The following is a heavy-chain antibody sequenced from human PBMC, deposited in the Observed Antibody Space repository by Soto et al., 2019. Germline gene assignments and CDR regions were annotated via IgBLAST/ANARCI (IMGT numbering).Heavy chain of an antibody. CDR2: SSGSGGST. J-gene: IGHJ6*02. CDR1: GFTFSSYA. CDR3: AKDAYYDFWSGYYGMDV. D-gene: IGHD3-3*01. Sequence: GGSLRLSCAASGFTFSSYAMSWVRQAPGKGLEWVSASSGSGGSTYYADSVKGRFTISRDNSKNTLYLQMNSLRAEDTAVYYCAKDAYYDFWSGYYGMDVWGQGTTVTVSS. V-gene: IGHV3-23*01.